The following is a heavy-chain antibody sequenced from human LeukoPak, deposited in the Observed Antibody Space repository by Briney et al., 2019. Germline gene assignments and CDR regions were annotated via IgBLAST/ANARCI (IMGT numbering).Heavy chain of an antibody. D-gene: IGHD5-24*01. CDR1: GFTFSSYR. Sequence: PGGSLTLSCAASGFTFSSYRMNWVRQAPGKGLEWVSYISSSSSTIYYADSVKGRFTISRDNAKNSLYLQMNSLRTEDTAVYYCANLMATIPLWGQGTLVTVSS. J-gene: IGHJ4*02. V-gene: IGHV3-48*04. CDR3: ANLMATIPL. CDR2: ISSSSSTI.